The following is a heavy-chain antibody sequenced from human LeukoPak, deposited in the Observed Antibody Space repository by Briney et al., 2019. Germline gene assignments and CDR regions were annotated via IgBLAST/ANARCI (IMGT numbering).Heavy chain of an antibody. D-gene: IGHD2-8*01. CDR3: ASSNGALHI. CDR2: ITGSSSTI. V-gene: IGHV3-48*02. J-gene: IGHJ3*02. Sequence: PGGSLRLSCAASGFTFSPYSMNWVRQAPGKGLEWISYITGSSSTIYYADSVKGRFTISRDNAKNLLYLQMNSLRDEDTAVYYCASSNGALHIWGQGTMVTVSS. CDR1: GFTFSPYS.